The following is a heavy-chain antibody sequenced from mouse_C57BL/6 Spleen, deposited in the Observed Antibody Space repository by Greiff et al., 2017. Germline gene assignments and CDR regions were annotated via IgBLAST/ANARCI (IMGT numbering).Heavy chain of an antibody. V-gene: IGHV5-4*01. CDR2: ISDGGSYT. CDR1: GFTFSSYA. Sequence: LMMESGGGLVKPGGSLKLSCAASGFTFSSYAMSWVRQTPEKRLEWVATISDGGSYTYYPDNVKGRFTISRDNAKNNLYLQMSHLKSEDTAMYYCARDYYGSSFYFDYWGQGTTLTVSS. D-gene: IGHD1-1*01. CDR3: ARDYYGSSFYFDY. J-gene: IGHJ2*01.